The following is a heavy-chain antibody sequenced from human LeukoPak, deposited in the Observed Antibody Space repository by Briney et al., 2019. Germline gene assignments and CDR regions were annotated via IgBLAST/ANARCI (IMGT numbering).Heavy chain of an antibody. D-gene: IGHD5-12*01. V-gene: IGHV4-39*01. CDR3: AKHGYQWLKIFDY. CDR2: IYYSGST. CDR1: GGSMSGSRNY. J-gene: IGHJ4*02. Sequence: PSETLFLTCTVSGGSMSGSRNYWGWIRQPPGKGLEWIGSIYYSGSTYYNPSLKSRVTISVDTSKNQFSLKLSSVTAADTAVYYFAKHGYQWLKIFDYWGQGTLVTVSS.